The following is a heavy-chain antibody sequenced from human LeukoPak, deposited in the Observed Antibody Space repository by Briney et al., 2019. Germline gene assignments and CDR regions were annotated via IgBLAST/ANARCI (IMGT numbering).Heavy chain of an antibody. V-gene: IGHV4-59*08. Sequence: SETLSLTCIVSGGSIRNNFASWSRQPPGKGEEGIGNIYNSGTTNYNPSLKSRVPLSVDTSKTQFSLKLRSVTTTDTAVYYCASATVWLAFVYWGQGSRVTVSS. J-gene: IGHJ4*02. CDR1: GGSIRNNF. D-gene: IGHD3-10*01. CDR3: ASATVWLAFVY. CDR2: IYNSGTT.